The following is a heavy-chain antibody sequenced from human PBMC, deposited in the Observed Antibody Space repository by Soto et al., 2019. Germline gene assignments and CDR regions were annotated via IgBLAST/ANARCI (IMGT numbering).Heavy chain of an antibody. Sequence: GGSLRLSCAASGFTFSSYSMNWVRQAPGKGLEWVSSISSSSSYIYYADSVKGRFTISRDNAKNSLYLQMNSLRAEDTAVYYCARDLYCGGDCQPLPFDYWGQGTLVTVSS. D-gene: IGHD2-21*02. V-gene: IGHV3-21*01. J-gene: IGHJ4*02. CDR2: ISSSSSYI. CDR1: GFTFSSYS. CDR3: ARDLYCGGDCQPLPFDY.